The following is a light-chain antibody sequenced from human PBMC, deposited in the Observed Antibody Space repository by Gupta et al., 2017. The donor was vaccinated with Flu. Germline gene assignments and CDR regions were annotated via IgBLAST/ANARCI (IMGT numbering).Light chain of an antibody. V-gene: IGKV3-11*01. CDR1: QSVSSY. J-gene: IGKJ5*01. CDR3: QQRSNWPPTT. Sequence: EVVLTQSPATLSLSPGERATLSCRASQSVSSYLAWYQQKPGQAPRLLIYAASRRAPGIPARFSGSGSETDFTLTISRLEPEDFAIYYCQQRSNWPPTTFGGGTRLEIK. CDR2: AAS.